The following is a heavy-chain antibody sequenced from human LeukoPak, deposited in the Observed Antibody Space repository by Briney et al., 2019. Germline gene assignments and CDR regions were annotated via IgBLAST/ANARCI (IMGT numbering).Heavy chain of an antibody. CDR3: ARGRGSTYGLFDY. J-gene: IGHJ4*02. Sequence: GGSLRLSCAASGFTFSSHWMHWVRQAPGKGLVWVSRINGEGDNIYYAASVKGQFTISRDHAKNTLYRRMNRLRAEDTAVYYCARGRGSTYGLFDYWGQGTLVTVSS. CDR1: GFTFSSHW. CDR2: INGEGDNI. D-gene: IGHD5-18*01. V-gene: IGHV3-74*01.